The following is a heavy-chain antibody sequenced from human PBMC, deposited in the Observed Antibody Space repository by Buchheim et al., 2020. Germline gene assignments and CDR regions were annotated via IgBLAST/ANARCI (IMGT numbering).Heavy chain of an antibody. CDR1: GFMFSSYE. J-gene: IGHJ4*02. Sequence: EVQLVESGGGLVQPGGSLRLSCAASGFMFSSYEMNWVRQAPGKGLEWVSYISSSGDTIHYADSVKGRFTISRDNAKNSLDLQMNSLRVDDTAVYYCARDRGLVIDYWGQGAL. D-gene: IGHD3-10*01. V-gene: IGHV3-48*03. CDR3: ARDRGLVIDY. CDR2: ISSSGDTI.